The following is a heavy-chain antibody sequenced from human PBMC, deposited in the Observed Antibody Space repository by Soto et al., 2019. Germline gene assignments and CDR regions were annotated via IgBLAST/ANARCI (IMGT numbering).Heavy chain of an antibody. CDR2: ISAYNGNT. D-gene: IGHD3-22*01. J-gene: IGHJ6*02. CDR3: ARDPIVVVTPYYYYGMDV. CDR1: GYTFTSYG. Sequence: ASVKVSCKASGYTFTSYGISWLLQAPGQGLEWMGWISAYNGNTNYAQKLQGRVTMTTDTSTSTAYMELRSLRSDDTAVYYCARDPIVVVTPYYYYGMDVWGQGTTVTVSS. V-gene: IGHV1-18*01.